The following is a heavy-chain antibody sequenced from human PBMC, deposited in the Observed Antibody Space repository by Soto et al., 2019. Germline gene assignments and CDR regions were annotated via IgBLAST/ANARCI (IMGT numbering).Heavy chain of an antibody. CDR2: IDPSDSYT. V-gene: IGHV5-10-1*01. D-gene: IGHD6-13*01. CDR1: GYSFTSYW. CDR3: ARQRSSWYEMDV. Sequence: GESLKISCKGSGYSFTSYWISWVRQMPGKGLEWMGRIDPSDSYTNYSPSFQGHVTISADKSISTAYLQWSSLKASDTAMYYCARQRSSWYEMDVWGQGTTVTVSS. J-gene: IGHJ6*02.